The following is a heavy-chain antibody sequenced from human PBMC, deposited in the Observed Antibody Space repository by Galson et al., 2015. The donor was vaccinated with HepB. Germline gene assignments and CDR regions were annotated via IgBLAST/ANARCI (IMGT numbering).Heavy chain of an antibody. CDR3: ARVLGFCSSNSCYPRFDP. CDR1: GFTFGSYA. J-gene: IGHJ5*02. CDR2: IYYSGTA. V-gene: IGHV4-59*01. D-gene: IGHD2-2*01. Sequence: LRLSCAASGFTFGSYARSWIRQPPGKGLDWIGYIYYSGTANYNPPLKSRVTISVDTSKNQFSLRLSSVTAADTAMYYCARVLGFCSSNSCYPRFDPWGQGTLVTVSS.